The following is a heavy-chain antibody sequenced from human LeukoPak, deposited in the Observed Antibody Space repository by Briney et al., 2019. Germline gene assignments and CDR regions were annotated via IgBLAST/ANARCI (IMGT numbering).Heavy chain of an antibody. CDR1: GGSVSSYY. CDR2: IYYSGST. J-gene: IGHJ4*02. Sequence: SETLSLTCTVSGGSVSSYYWSWIRQPPGKGLEWIGYIYYSGSTNYNPSLKSRVTISVDTSKNQFSLKLSSVTAADTAVYYCARVRTSSSWYDYWGQGTLVIVSS. V-gene: IGHV4-59*02. CDR3: ARVRTSSSWYDY. D-gene: IGHD6-13*01.